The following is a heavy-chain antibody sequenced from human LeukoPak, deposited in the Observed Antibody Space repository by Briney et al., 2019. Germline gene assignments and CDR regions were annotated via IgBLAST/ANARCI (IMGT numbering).Heavy chain of an antibody. V-gene: IGHV3-23*01. J-gene: IGHJ3*02. D-gene: IGHD3-16*01. CDR3: AKDLLSLGDPQDDAFDI. CDR1: GFTFSSYA. CDR2: ISGSGGST. Sequence: GGSLRLSCAASGFTFSSYAMSWVRQAPGKGLEWVSAISGSGGSTYYADSVKGRFTISRDNSKNTLYLQMNSLRAEDTAVYYCAKDLLSLGDPQDDAFDIWGQGTMVTVSS.